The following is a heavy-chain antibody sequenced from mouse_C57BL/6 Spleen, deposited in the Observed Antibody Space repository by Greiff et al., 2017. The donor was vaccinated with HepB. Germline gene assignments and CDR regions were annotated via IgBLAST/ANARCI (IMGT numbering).Heavy chain of an antibody. Sequence: ESGPGLVKPSQSLSLTCSVTGYSITSGYYWNWIRQFPGNKLEWMGYISYDGSNNYNPSLKNRISITRDTSKNQFFLKLNSVTTEDTATYYCARDGDAMDYWGQGTSVTVSS. CDR3: ARDGDAMDY. J-gene: IGHJ4*01. CDR1: GYSITSGYY. V-gene: IGHV3-6*01. CDR2: ISYDGSN.